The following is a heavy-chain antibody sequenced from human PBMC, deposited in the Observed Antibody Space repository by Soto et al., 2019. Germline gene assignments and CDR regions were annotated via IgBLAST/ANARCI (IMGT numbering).Heavy chain of an antibody. V-gene: IGHV1-69*02. CDR3: ARVTTVTTAYYYYGMDV. D-gene: IGHD4-17*01. CDR2: IIPILGIT. J-gene: IGHJ6*02. CDR1: GGTFSSYT. Sequence: QVQLVQSGAEVKKPGSSVKVSCKASGGTFSSYTITWVRQAPGQGLQWLGRIIPILGITNYAQKFQGRVTITADTSTSTAYMELSSLRSEDTAVYYCARVTTVTTAYYYYGMDVWGQGTTVTVSS.